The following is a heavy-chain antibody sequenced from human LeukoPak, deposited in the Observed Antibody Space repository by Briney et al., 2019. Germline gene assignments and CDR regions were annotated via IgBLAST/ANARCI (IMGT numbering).Heavy chain of an antibody. Sequence: SETLSLTRIVSGGSISSYYWSWIRQPAGKGLEWIGRIYTSGSTNYNPSLMSRVTMSVDTSKNQFSLKLSSVTAADTAVYYCARGLIAAAGTTYYFDYWGQGTLVTVSS. CDR2: IYTSGST. CDR3: ARGLIAAAGTTYYFDY. V-gene: IGHV4-4*07. CDR1: GGSISSYY. J-gene: IGHJ4*02. D-gene: IGHD6-13*01.